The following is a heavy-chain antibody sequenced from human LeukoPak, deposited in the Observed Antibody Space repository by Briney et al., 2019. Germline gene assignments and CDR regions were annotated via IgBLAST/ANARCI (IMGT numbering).Heavy chain of an antibody. CDR1: GFTFNNYA. V-gene: IGHV3-23*01. CDR3: ASHYDSHDAFDI. CDR2: ILGSGDST. J-gene: IGHJ3*02. Sequence: PGRSLRLSCAASGFTFNNYAMSWVRQAPGKGLEWVSGILGSGDSTYHADSVKGRFTISRDNSKNTLYLQMNSLRADDTAVYYCASHYDSHDAFDIWGQGTMVTVSS. D-gene: IGHD3-3*01.